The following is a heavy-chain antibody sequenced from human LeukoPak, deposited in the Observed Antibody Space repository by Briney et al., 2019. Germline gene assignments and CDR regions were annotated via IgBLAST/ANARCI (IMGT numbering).Heavy chain of an antibody. V-gene: IGHV3-30*18. CDR3: AKGGSYYDY. D-gene: IGHD3-16*01. J-gene: IGHJ4*02. CDR2: ISYDGSNK. CDR1: GFTFSSYG. Sequence: GRSLRLSCAASGFTFSSYGMHWVRQAPGKGLEWVAVISYDGSNKYYADSVKGRFTTSRDNSKNTLYLQMNSLRAEDTAVYYCAKGGSYYDYWGQGTLVTVSS.